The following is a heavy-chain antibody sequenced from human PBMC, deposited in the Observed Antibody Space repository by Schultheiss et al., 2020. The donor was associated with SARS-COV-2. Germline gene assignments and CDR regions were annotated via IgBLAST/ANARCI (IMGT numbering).Heavy chain of an antibody. CDR1: GFTFSSYS. Sequence: GESLKISCAASGFTFSSYSMNWVRQAPGKGLEWVSSISSSSSYIYYADSVKGRFTISRDNAKNSLYLQMNSLRAEDTAVYYCARELGIWSSFDYWGQGTLVTVSS. J-gene: IGHJ4*02. V-gene: IGHV3-21*01. D-gene: IGHD7-27*01. CDR3: ARELGIWSSFDY. CDR2: ISSSSSYI.